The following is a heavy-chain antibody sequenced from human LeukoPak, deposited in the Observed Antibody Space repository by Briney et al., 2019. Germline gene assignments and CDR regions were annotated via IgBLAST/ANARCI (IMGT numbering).Heavy chain of an antibody. CDR3: ARDQPGTYTLSST. CDR1: GYTFTSYD. CDR2: INPSGDST. V-gene: IGHV1-46*01. J-gene: IGHJ5*02. Sequence: ASVKVSCKASGYTFTSYDMHWVRQAPGQGLEWMGIINPSGDSTSYAQKFQGRVTMTRDTSTSTVYMELSSLRAEDTAVYYCARDQPGTYTLSSTWGQGTLVTVSS. D-gene: IGHD6-19*01.